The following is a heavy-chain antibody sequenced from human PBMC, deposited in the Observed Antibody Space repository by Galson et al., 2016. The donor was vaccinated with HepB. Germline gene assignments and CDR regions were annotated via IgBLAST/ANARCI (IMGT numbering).Heavy chain of an antibody. CDR1: GYTFTSYY. Sequence: SVKVSCKASGYTFTSYYMHWVRQAPGQGLEWMGIINPSGGSTSYAQKFQGRVTMTRDTSTSTVYMELSSLRSEDTAVYYCARDIVVVPAAMDYYYYGMDVWGQGTLVTVSS. D-gene: IGHD2-2*01. CDR2: INPSGGST. CDR3: ARDIVVVPAAMDYYYYGMDV. V-gene: IGHV1-46*01. J-gene: IGHJ6*02.